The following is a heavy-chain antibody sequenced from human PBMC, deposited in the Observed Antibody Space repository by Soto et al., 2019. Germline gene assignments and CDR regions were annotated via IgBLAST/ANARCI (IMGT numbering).Heavy chain of an antibody. V-gene: IGHV4-4*02. CDR1: GGSISSSNW. Sequence: SETLSLTCAVSGGSISSSNWWSWVRQPPGKGLEWIGEIYHSGSTNYNPSLKSRVTISVDKSKNQFSLKLSSVTAADTAVYYCASYRDYCTNGVCGSGMDVWGQGTTVTVSS. CDR2: IYHSGST. D-gene: IGHD2-8*01. CDR3: ASYRDYCTNGVCGSGMDV. J-gene: IGHJ6*02.